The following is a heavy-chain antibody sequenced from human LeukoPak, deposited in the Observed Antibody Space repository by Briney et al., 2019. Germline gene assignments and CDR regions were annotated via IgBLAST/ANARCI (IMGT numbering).Heavy chain of an antibody. CDR1: GGSISSSSYY. V-gene: IGHV4-39*07. CDR3: AREWSEGGYNFGIDY. D-gene: IGHD5-24*01. CDR2: IYYSGST. J-gene: IGHJ4*02. Sequence: SETLSLTCTVSGGSISSSSYYWGWIRQPPGKGLEWIGSIYYSGSTYYNPSLKSRVTISVDTSKNQFSLKLSSVTAADTAVYYCAREWSEGGYNFGIDYWGQGTLVTVSS.